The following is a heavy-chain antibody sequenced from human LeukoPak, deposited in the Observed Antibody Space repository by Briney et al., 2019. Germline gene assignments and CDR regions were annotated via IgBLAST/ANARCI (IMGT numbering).Heavy chain of an antibody. J-gene: IGHJ4*02. CDR2: IYTSGST. V-gene: IGHV4-61*09. Sequence: SETLSLTCTVSGGSISSGSYYWSWLRQPAGKGLEWIGHIYTSGSTNYNPSLRSRVTISVDTSKSQFSLKLNSVTAPDTAVYYCARLIGLGEVSPYFDFWGQGRLVTVSS. CDR1: GGSISSGSYY. CDR3: ARLIGLGEVSPYFDF. D-gene: IGHD3-16*02.